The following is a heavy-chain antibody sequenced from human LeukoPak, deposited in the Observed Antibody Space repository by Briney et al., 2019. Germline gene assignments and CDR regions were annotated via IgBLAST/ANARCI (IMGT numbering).Heavy chain of an antibody. V-gene: IGHV4-59*01. D-gene: IGHD3-22*01. CDR3: AGSSGTTYYYDSSGYYDAFDI. CDR1: GGSISSYY. Sequence: SETLSLTCTVSGGSISSYYWSWIRQPPGKGLEWIGYIYYSGSTNYNPSLKSRVTISVDTSKNQFSLKLSSVTAADTAVYYCAGSSGTTYYYDSSGYYDAFDIWGQGTMVTVSS. J-gene: IGHJ3*02. CDR2: IYYSGST.